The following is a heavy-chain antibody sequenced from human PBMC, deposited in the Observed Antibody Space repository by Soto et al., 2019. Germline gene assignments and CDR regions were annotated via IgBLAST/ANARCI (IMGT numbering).Heavy chain of an antibody. J-gene: IGHJ4*02. Sequence: SETLSLTCTVSGGSISSYYWSWIRQPPGKGLEWIGYIYYSGSTNYNPSLKSRVTISVDTSKNQFSLKLSSVTAADTAVYYCARDLDGDYRFDYWGQGTLVTVSS. CDR3: ARDLDGDYRFDY. D-gene: IGHD4-17*01. CDR1: GGSISSYY. CDR2: IYYSGST. V-gene: IGHV4-59*01.